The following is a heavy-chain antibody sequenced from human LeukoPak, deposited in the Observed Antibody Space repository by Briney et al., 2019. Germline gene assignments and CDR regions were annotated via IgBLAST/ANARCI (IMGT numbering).Heavy chain of an antibody. CDR1: GGSFSGYY. D-gene: IGHD3-22*01. Sequence: KASETLSLTCAVYGGSFSGYYWSWIRQPPGKGLEWIGEINHSGSTNYNPSLKSRVTISVDTSKNQFSLKLSSVTAADTAVYYCARGVRRYYDSSGYYYYYMDVWGKGTTVTVSS. V-gene: IGHV4-34*01. CDR2: INHSGST. CDR3: ARGVRRYYDSSGYYYYYMDV. J-gene: IGHJ6*03.